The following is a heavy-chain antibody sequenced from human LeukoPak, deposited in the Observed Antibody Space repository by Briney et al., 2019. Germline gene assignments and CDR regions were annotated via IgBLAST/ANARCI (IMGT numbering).Heavy chain of an antibody. CDR3: AKAGQQLVPYYFDY. D-gene: IGHD6-13*01. Sequence: PGRSLRLSCAASGFTFSSYDMTWVRQAPGKGLEWVSAISGSGDGTYYADSVKGRFTISRDNSKNTLYLQMNSLRAEDTAVYYCAKAGQQLVPYYFDYWGQGTLVTVSS. J-gene: IGHJ4*02. CDR1: GFTFSSYD. CDR2: ISGSGDGT. V-gene: IGHV3-23*01.